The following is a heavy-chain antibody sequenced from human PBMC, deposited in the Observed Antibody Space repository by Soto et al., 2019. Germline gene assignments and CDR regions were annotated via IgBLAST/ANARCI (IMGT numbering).Heavy chain of an antibody. J-gene: IGHJ4*02. CDR1: GGSISSGDYY. CDR3: DRSTLRGRIDY. Sequence: PSETLSLTCTVSGGSISSGDYYWSWIRQPPGKGLEWIGYIYYSGSTYYNPSLKSRVTISVDTSKNQFSLKLSSVTAADTAVYYCDRSTLRGRIDYWGQGTLVTVSS. V-gene: IGHV4-30-4*01. CDR2: IYYSGST. D-gene: IGHD3-10*01.